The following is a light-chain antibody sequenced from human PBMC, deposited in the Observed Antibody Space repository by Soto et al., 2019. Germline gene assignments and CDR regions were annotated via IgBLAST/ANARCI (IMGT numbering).Light chain of an antibody. J-gene: IGKJ2*01. CDR1: QSVFTN. CDR3: QQYNDWYT. Sequence: EIVMTQSPATLSVSPGERATVSCRASQSVFTNLAWYQRKPGQAPRLLMYSASTRANGVPARFIGSGSGTEFTLTISSLQSEDFAIYYCQQYNDWYTFGQGTKLEIK. CDR2: SAS. V-gene: IGKV3-15*01.